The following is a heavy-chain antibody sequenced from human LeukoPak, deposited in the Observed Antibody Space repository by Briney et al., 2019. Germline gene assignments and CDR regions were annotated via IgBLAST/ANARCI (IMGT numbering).Heavy chain of an antibody. V-gene: IGHV4-59*01. Sequence: KSSETLSLTCTVSGGSISSYYWSWIRQPPGKGLEWIGYIYYSGSTNHNPSLKSRVTISIDTSKNQFSLKLSSVTAADTAVYYCARIGSPQYYYDSSGYYYAGAFDIWGQGTMVTVSS. CDR1: GGSISSYY. CDR2: IYYSGST. J-gene: IGHJ3*02. D-gene: IGHD3-22*01. CDR3: ARIGSPQYYYDSSGYYYAGAFDI.